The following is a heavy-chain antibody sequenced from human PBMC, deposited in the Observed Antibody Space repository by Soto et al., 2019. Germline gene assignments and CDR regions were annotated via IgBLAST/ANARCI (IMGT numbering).Heavy chain of an antibody. J-gene: IGHJ4*02. V-gene: IGHV4-31*03. CDR3: ARDWGSSGWPN. CDR1: GHSLSSGGYY. D-gene: IGHD6-19*01. Sequence: SETLSLTCTVTGHSLSSGGYYWSWIRQHPGKGLEWVGYIYFTGTTLYNPSLKSRLAISVDTSKNQFSLKLTSVTAADTAVYYCARDWGSSGWPNWGQGVLVTVSS. CDR2: IYFTGTT.